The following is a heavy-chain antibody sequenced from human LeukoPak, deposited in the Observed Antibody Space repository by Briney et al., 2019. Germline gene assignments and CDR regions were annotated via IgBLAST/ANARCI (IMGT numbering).Heavy chain of an antibody. V-gene: IGHV3-30-3*01. D-gene: IGHD1-26*01. CDR1: RFTFSTFT. CDR2: ISYDGTNK. CDR3: AILDARIVGATLDY. J-gene: IGHJ4*02. Sequence: GRSLRLSCTATRFTFSTFTMHWVRQAPGKGLEWVSLISYDGTNKSYADSLRGRFTISRANSKNTLYLQMNSLRAEDTAVYYCAILDARIVGATLDYWGQGTLVTVSS.